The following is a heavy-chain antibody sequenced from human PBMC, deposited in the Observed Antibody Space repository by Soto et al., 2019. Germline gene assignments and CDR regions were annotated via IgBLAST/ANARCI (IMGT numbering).Heavy chain of an antibody. CDR3: ARGRYSYGLFDY. Sequence: SVKVSCKASGGTFSSYAISWVRQAPGQGLEWMGGIIPIFGTANYAQKFQGRVTITADESTSTAYMELSSLRSEDTAVYYCARGRYSYGLFDYWGQGTLVTVSS. D-gene: IGHD5-18*01. V-gene: IGHV1-69*13. J-gene: IGHJ4*02. CDR2: IIPIFGTA. CDR1: GGTFSSYA.